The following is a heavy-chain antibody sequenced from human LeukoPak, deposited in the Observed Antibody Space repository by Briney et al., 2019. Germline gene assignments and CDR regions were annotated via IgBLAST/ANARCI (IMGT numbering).Heavy chain of an antibody. Sequence: GGSLRLSCVASGFSFTTYAMSWVRQAPGKGLEWVSAISGSGGSTYYADSVKGRFTISRDNSKNTLYLQMNSLRAEDTAVYYCARSYCSGGSCRGYFDYWGQGTLVTVSS. D-gene: IGHD2-15*01. J-gene: IGHJ4*02. CDR3: ARSYCSGGSCRGYFDY. V-gene: IGHV3-23*01. CDR1: GFSFTTYA. CDR2: ISGSGGST.